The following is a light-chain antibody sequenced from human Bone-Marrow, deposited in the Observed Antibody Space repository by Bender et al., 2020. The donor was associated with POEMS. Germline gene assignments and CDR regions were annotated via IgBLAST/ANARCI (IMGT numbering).Light chain of an antibody. CDR2: DVT. Sequence: QSALTQPPSASGSPGQSVTISCTGTSSDLGASDYVTWYQQHPGKAPKLMIYDVTKRPSGVPDRFSGSKSGTTASLTVSGLQAEDEADYHCCAYAGSSTYVFGSGTKVTVL. V-gene: IGLV2-8*01. CDR1: SSDLGASDY. CDR3: CAYAGSSTYV. J-gene: IGLJ1*01.